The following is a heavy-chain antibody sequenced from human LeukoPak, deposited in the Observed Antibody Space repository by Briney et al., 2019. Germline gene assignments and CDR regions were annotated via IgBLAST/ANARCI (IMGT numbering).Heavy chain of an antibody. Sequence: PSETLSLTCIVSGGSLSSGDYYWSWVRQPPGRGLGWIGYIYYSGSTYYNPSLKSRVVVSLDTSKNQFSLKLTSVTAADTAVYYCARESLGGHYFDYWGQGILVTVSS. CDR1: GGSLSSGDYY. CDR2: IYYSGST. D-gene: IGHD3-16*01. V-gene: IGHV4-30-4*08. J-gene: IGHJ4*02. CDR3: ARESLGGHYFDY.